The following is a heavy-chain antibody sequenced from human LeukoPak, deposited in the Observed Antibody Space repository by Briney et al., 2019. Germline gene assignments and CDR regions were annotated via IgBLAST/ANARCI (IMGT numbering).Heavy chain of an antibody. CDR2: IYYSGST. V-gene: IGHV4-59*01. J-gene: IGHJ6*03. D-gene: IGHD3-3*01. CDR3: ARAGDYDFWSGYFDYYYMDV. CDR1: GGSISSYY. Sequence: PSETLSLTCTVSGGSISSYYWSWIRQPPGKGLKWIGYIYYSGSTNYNPSLKSRVTISVDTSKNQFSLKLSSVTAADTAVYYCARAGDYDFWSGYFDYYYMDVWGKGTTVTVSS.